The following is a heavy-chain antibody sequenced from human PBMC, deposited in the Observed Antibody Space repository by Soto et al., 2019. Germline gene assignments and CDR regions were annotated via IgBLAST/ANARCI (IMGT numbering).Heavy chain of an antibody. J-gene: IGHJ4*02. D-gene: IGHD2-15*01. CDR3: ARARDIVVVVAYFDY. CDR1: GGSISSGGYY. V-gene: IGHV4-31*03. Sequence: QVQLQESGPGLVKPSQTLSLTCTVSGGSISSGGYYWSWIRQHPGNGLEWIGYIYYSGSTYYNPSLKSRVTISVDTSKNQFSLKLSSVTAADTAVYYCARARDIVVVVAYFDYWGQGTLVTVSS. CDR2: IYYSGST.